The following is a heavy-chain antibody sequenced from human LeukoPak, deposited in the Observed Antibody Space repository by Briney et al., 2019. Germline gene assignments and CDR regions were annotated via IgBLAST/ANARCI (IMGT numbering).Heavy chain of an antibody. Sequence: PWGALRLSCAASGFTFSSYGMHWVRQAPGKGLEWVAVISYDGSNKYYADSVKGRFTISRDNSKNTLYLQMNSLRAEDTAVYYCAKDYDSSGYYYVEDYFDYWGQGTLVTVSS. CDR2: ISYDGSNK. D-gene: IGHD3-22*01. V-gene: IGHV3-30*18. CDR1: GFTFSSYG. J-gene: IGHJ4*02. CDR3: AKDYDSSGYYYVEDYFDY.